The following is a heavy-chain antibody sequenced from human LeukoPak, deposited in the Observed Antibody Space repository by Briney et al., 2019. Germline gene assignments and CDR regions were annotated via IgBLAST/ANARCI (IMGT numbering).Heavy chain of an antibody. CDR3: ARHSAGSCYSTSDY. CDR2: IDGSGGNT. J-gene: IGHJ4*02. D-gene: IGHD2-15*01. CDR1: GFTFSRYA. V-gene: IGHV3-23*01. Sequence: GGSLRLSCVASGFTFSRYAMSWVRQAPGKGLEWVSAIDGSGGNTFYADSVKGRFTISRDNSKNTLFLHMNSLRAEDTAVYFCARHSAGSCYSTSDYWGQGTLVTVSS.